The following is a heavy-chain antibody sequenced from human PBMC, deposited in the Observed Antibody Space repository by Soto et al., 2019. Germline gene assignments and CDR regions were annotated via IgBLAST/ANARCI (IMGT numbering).Heavy chain of an antibody. J-gene: IGHJ4*02. V-gene: IGHV4-59*01. CDR2: IYYGGST. CDR3: ARYGPWSGHDY. D-gene: IGHD3-3*01. Sequence: SETLSLTCTVSGGSISSYYWSWIRQPPGKGLEWIGYIYYGGSTNYNPSLKSRVTISVDTSKNQFSLKLSSVTAADTAVYYCARYGPWSGHDYWGQGTLVTVSS. CDR1: GGSISSYY.